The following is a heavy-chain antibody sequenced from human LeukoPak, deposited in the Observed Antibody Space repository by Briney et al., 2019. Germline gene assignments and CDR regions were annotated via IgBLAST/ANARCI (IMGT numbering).Heavy chain of an antibody. CDR3: ARDQYDSSGTLFDY. D-gene: IGHD3-22*01. V-gene: IGHV1-18*01. J-gene: IGHJ4*01. CDR1: GYTFTNYG. Sequence: VASVKVSCKASGYTFTNYGISWVRQAPGQGLGWMGWISAYNGNTNYAQKLQGRVTMTTDTSTSTGYMELRSLRSDDTAVYYCARDQYDSSGTLFDYWGHGTLVTVSS. CDR2: ISAYNGNT.